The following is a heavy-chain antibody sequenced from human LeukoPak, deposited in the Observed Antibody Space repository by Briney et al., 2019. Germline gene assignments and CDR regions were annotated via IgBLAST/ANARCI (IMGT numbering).Heavy chain of an antibody. CDR1: GYTFTSYD. Sequence: ASVKVSCKASGYTFTSYDINWVRQATGQGLEWMGWMNPNSGNTGYAQKFQGRVTITRNTSISTAYMELSSLRSEDTAVYYCARSLSGSYFPHPGYWGQGTLVTVSS. CDR3: ARSLSGSYFPHPGY. J-gene: IGHJ4*02. CDR2: MNPNSGNT. V-gene: IGHV1-8*03. D-gene: IGHD1-26*01.